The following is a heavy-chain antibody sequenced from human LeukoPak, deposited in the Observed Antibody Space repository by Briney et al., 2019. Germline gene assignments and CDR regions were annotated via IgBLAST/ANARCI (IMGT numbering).Heavy chain of an antibody. V-gene: IGHV1-2*02. Sequence: ASVKVSCKASGYTFTGYYMHWVRQAPGQGLEWLGWINPNSGGTNYAQKFQGRVTMTRDTSISTAYTELSRLRSDDTAVYYCARPSRAYYGSGSYYPEAFDIWGQGTMVTVSS. CDR3: ARPSRAYYGSGSYYPEAFDI. J-gene: IGHJ3*02. CDR2: INPNSGGT. D-gene: IGHD3-10*01. CDR1: GYTFTGYY.